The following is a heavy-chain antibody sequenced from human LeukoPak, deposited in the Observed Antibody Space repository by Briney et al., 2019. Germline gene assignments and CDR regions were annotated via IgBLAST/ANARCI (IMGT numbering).Heavy chain of an antibody. J-gene: IGHJ5*02. CDR1: GGSFSGYY. V-gene: IGHV4-34*01. CDR2: INHSGST. CDR3: ARDRWFDP. Sequence: SETLSLTCAVYGGSFSGYYWSWIRQPPGKGLEWIGEINHSGSTNYNPSLKSRVTISVDTSKNQFSLKLSSVTAADTAVYYCARDRWFDPWGQGTLVTVSS.